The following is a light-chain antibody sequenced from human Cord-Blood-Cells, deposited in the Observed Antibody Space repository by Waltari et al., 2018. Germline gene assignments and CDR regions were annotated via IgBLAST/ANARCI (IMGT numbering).Light chain of an antibody. CDR2: EGS. J-gene: IGLJ3*02. V-gene: IGLV2-23*01. CDR3: CSYAGSSTWV. Sequence: QTALTQPAPVSGSPGPSITLSCTGTSSDVGSFNLVPWYHQHPGKAPKLMIYEGSKRPSGVSNRFSGSKSGNTASLTISGLQAEDEADYYCCSYAGSSTWVFGGGTKLTVL. CDR1: SSDVGSFNL.